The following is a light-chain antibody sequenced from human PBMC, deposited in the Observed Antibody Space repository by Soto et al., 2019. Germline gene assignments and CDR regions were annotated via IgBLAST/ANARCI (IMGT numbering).Light chain of an antibody. CDR1: QNVCNW. J-gene: IGKJ2*01. CDR3: QQYSKEST. V-gene: IGKV1-5*03. Sequence: DVEMTQSPSTLPTSIGDRVTINCRASQNVCNWLAWYQQKPGKAPKLLLYKASRLESGVPSRFSASGSGTDFTLTINSLQSDDFATYFCQQYSKESTFGQGTKLEIK. CDR2: KAS.